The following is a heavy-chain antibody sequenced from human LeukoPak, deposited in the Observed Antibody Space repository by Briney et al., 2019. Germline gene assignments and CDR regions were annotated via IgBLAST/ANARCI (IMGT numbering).Heavy chain of an antibody. CDR2: ISGSGGST. D-gene: IGHD1-1*01. J-gene: IGHJ4*02. V-gene: IGHV3-23*01. Sequence: GGSLSLSCVASGFTFSTYAMTWVRQAPGKGLEWVSGISGSGGSTYYADSVQGRFTISRANSKNTLYLQMSNLRAEDTALYYCAKGYWNPGYWGQGSLVTVSS. CDR1: GFTFSTYA. CDR3: AKGYWNPGY.